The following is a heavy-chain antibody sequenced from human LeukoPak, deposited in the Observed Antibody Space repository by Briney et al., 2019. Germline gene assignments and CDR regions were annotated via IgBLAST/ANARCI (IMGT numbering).Heavy chain of an antibody. D-gene: IGHD3-10*01. J-gene: IGHJ4*02. V-gene: IGHV1-46*01. CDR2: INPSSGST. Sequence: ASVKVSCKPSGYTFTGYYMHWVRQAPRQGREWMGIINPSSGSTSYAQKFQGRVTMTRDTSTSTVYMELSSLRSEDTAVYYCARDRDYGSGSYYNGYYFDYWGQGTLVTVSS. CDR1: GYTFTGYY. CDR3: ARDRDYGSGSYYNGYYFDY.